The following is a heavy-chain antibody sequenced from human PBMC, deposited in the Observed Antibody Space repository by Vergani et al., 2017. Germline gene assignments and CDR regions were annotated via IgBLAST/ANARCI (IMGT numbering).Heavy chain of an antibody. V-gene: IGHV1-46*01. J-gene: IGHJ5*02. Sequence: QVQLVQSGAEVKKPGASVKVSCKASGYPFTSYYMHWVRQAPGQGLEWMGIINPSGGSTSYAQKFQGRVTMTRDTSTGTVYMELSSLRSEDTAVYYCARDRSGACRDGKRRFDPWGQGTLVTVSS. CDR1: GYPFTSYY. D-gene: IGHD6-25*01. CDR3: ARDRSGACRDGKRRFDP. CDR2: INPSGGST.